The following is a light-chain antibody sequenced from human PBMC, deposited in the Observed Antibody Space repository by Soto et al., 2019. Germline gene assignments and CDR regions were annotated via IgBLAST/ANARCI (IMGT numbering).Light chain of an antibody. CDR3: QQYGSSSLT. Sequence: IALTQSPGTLSLSPGQRSTLSWMCSQSIRSNTLAWYQQRPGQAPRLIIYGASSRATGIPDRFSGGRSGTDCSLPISRLEKEDVSVYYCQQYGSSSLTLGGGTKVDI. V-gene: IGKV3-20*01. CDR1: QSIRSNT. J-gene: IGKJ4*01. CDR2: GAS.